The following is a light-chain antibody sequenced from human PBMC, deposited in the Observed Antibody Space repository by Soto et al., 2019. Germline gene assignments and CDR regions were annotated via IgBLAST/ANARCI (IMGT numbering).Light chain of an antibody. CDR3: GTWDSSLSAGRV. V-gene: IGLV1-51*01. CDR2: DTD. J-gene: IGLJ2*01. CDR1: SSNIGMNY. Sequence: QSALTQPPSVSAAPGQKVTISCSGSSSNIGMNYVSWYQQLPGAAPKLLIYDTDKRPSGIPDRFSGTKSDTSATLVITGLQTGDEADYYCGTWDSSLSAGRVFGGGTKLTVL.